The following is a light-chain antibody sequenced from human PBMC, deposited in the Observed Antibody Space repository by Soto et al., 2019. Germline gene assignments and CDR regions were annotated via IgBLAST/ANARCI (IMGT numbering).Light chain of an antibody. CDR2: DAS. Sequence: EIVLTQSPAPLSLSPGERATLSCRASQSVSSYLAWYQQKPGQAPRLLIYDASSRATGIPARFSGSGSGTDFTLTISSLEPEDFAVYYCQERTNWPPKVTFGQGTRLEIK. CDR1: QSVSSY. CDR3: QERTNWPPKVT. V-gene: IGKV3-11*01. J-gene: IGKJ5*01.